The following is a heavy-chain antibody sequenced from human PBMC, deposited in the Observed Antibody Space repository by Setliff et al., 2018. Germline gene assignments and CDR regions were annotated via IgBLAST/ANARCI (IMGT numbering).Heavy chain of an antibody. V-gene: IGHV4-39*01. D-gene: IGHD3-10*01. J-gene: IGHJ6*03. CDR3: ARHKSNGSGSYPSPYMDV. CDR2: IYYSGST. Sequence: SETLSLTCRVSGGSISSGNYYWGLIRQSPGKGLEWVATIYYSGSTYSNPSLKSRLIISVDAPDNQFSVKLSSVTAADTAVYYCARHKSNGSGSYPSPYMDVWGKGIMVTVSS. CDR1: GGSISSGNYY.